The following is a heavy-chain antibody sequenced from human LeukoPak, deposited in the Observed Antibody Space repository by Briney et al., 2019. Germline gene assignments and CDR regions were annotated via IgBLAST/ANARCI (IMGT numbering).Heavy chain of an antibody. J-gene: IGHJ6*02. D-gene: IGHD6-25*01. V-gene: IGHV3-53*01. CDR1: GFTVSNTY. CDR2: IYSGGGT. Sequence: GGSLRLSCAASGFTVSNTYMSWVRQAPGKGLEWVSLIYSGGGTYSADSVKGRFTISRDISKNTLYLQMNSLRAEDTAVYYCARGPQRSKYYYYYGMDVWGQGTTVTVSS. CDR3: ARGPQRSKYYYYYGMDV.